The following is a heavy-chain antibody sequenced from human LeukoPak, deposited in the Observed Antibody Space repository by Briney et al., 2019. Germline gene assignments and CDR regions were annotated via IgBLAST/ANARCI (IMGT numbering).Heavy chain of an antibody. D-gene: IGHD6-13*01. CDR2: ISWNSGSI. V-gene: IGHV3-9*01. J-gene: IGHJ4*02. CDR3: AKDSYSSSWSSLDY. Sequence: GGSLRLSCAASGFTFDDYAMHWVRQAPGKGLEWGLGISWNSGSIGYADIVKSRITISRDNAKNSLYLQINSLRVEDTALYYCAKDSYSSSWSSLDYWGQGTLVTVSS. CDR1: GFTFDDYA.